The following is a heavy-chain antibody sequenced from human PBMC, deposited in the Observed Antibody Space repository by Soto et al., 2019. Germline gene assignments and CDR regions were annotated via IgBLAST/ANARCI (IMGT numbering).Heavy chain of an antibody. Sequence: GESLKISCAASGFTFSSYGMHWVRQAPGKGLEWVAVIRYDGSNKYYADSVKGRFTISRDNSKNTLYLQMNSLRAEDTAVYYCARDLSVTMVRGVRYYYYMDVWGKGTTVTVSS. D-gene: IGHD3-10*01. V-gene: IGHV3-33*01. CDR1: GFTFSSYG. J-gene: IGHJ6*03. CDR3: ARDLSVTMVRGVRYYYYMDV. CDR2: IRYDGSNK.